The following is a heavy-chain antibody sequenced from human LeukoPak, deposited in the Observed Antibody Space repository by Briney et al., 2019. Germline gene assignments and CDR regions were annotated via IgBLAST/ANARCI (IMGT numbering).Heavy chain of an antibody. CDR2: ISYSGST. CDR3: ARDLGGSGSYYYFDY. V-gene: IGHV4-31*03. J-gene: IGHJ4*02. CDR1: GGSISSGGYY. D-gene: IGHD3-10*01. Sequence: SETLSLTCSVSGGSISSGGYYWSWIRQHPGKGLEWIGYISYSGSTYYNPSLKSRVTISVDTSKNQFSLKLSSVTAADTAVYYCARDLGGSGSYYYFDYWGQGTLVTVSS.